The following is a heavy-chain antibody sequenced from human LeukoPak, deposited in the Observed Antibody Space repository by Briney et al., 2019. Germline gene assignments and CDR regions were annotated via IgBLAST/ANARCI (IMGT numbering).Heavy chain of an antibody. Sequence: GGSLRLSCAASGFTFSSYSMNWVRQAPGKGLEWFSGISWNSGIIGYADSVKGRFTISRDNAKNTLYRQMNSLRAEDTAVYYCARDRIAAAGLDVWGKGTTVTVSS. J-gene: IGHJ6*04. D-gene: IGHD6-13*01. CDR2: ISWNSGII. CDR3: ARDRIAAAGLDV. V-gene: IGHV3-21*01. CDR1: GFTFSSYS.